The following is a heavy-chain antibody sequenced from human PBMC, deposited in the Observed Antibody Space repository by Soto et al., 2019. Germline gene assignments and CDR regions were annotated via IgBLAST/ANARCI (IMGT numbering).Heavy chain of an antibody. D-gene: IGHD5-18*01. CDR3: AHPPPTAMAKDGVHYYYYMDV. V-gene: IGHV3-23*01. J-gene: IGHJ6*03. CDR2: ISGSGGST. CDR1: GFTFSSYA. Sequence: GGSLRLSCAASGFTFSSYAMSWVRQAPGKGLEWVSAISGSGGSTYYADSVKGRFTISRDNAKNTRYLQMNSLRAEDTAVYYCAHPPPTAMAKDGVHYYYYMDVWGKGTTVTVSS.